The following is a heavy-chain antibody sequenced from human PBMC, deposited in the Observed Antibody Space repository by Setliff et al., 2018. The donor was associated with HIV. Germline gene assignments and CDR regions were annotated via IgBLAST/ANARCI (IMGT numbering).Heavy chain of an antibody. CDR3: ARQDIPTGYYLFDY. CDR2: INPNMGDT. Sequence: ASVKVSSKASGYKFTGHHIQWMRQAPGQGLEWMGRINPNMGDTQYAQKFQGRIIMTRDTSINTVYMELSSLTSDDTALYYCARQDIPTGYYLFDYWGQGTQVTVSS. D-gene: IGHD3-9*01. CDR1: GYKFTGHH. V-gene: IGHV1-2*06. J-gene: IGHJ4*02.